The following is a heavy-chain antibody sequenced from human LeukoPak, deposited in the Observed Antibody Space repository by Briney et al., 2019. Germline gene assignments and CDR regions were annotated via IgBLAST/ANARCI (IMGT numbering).Heavy chain of an antibody. V-gene: IGHV4-59*08. CDR3: ARISVAGGVAESFRR. J-gene: IGHJ1*01. CDR2: IYYSGST. D-gene: IGHD6-19*01. CDR1: GGSISSYY. Sequence: SETLSLTCTVSGGSISSYYWSWIRQPPGKGLEWIGYIYYSGSTNYNPSLKSRVTISVDTSKHQFSLKLSSVTAADTAVYYCARISVAGGVAESFRRWGRGTLVTVSS.